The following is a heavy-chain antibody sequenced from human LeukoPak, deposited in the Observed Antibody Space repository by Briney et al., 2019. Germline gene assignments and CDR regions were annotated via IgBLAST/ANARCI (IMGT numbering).Heavy chain of an antibody. V-gene: IGHV4-59*11. J-gene: IGHJ4*02. CDR2: IYYTGTT. CDR3: ARAYSSSSGRPFDY. CDR1: GGSISSHY. D-gene: IGHD6-6*01. Sequence: SSETLSLTCSVSGGSISSHYWSWIRQPPGKELEWIGYIYYTGTTNYKPSLKSRVTISVDTSKNQFSLNLTSVTAADTAVYYCARAYSSSSGRPFDYWGQGTLVTVSS.